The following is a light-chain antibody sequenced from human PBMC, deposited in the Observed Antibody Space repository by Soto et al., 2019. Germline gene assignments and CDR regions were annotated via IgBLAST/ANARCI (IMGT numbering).Light chain of an antibody. CDR1: TSDVGGYNY. Sequence: QSALTQPASVSGSPGQSIAISCTGTTSDVGGYNYVSWYQQHPDKAPKLMIYAVSNRPSGVSNRFSGSKSGNTASLTISGLQAEDEADYYCSSYTRSTTEVFGTGTKLTVL. CDR2: AVS. J-gene: IGLJ1*01. CDR3: SSYTRSTTEV. V-gene: IGLV2-14*01.